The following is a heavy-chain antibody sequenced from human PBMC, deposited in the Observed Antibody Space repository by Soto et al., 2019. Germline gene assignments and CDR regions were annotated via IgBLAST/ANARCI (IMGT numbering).Heavy chain of an antibody. CDR3: ARGRDGYNPDY. J-gene: IGHJ4*02. CDR2: IWYDGSNK. D-gene: IGHD5-12*01. Sequence: QVQLVESGGGVVQPGRSLRLSCAASGFTFRNYGMHWVRQAPGKGLEWMAVIWYDGSNKDYADSVKGRFTISRDKSKNTLYLKMNSLRDEDTAVYYCARGRDGYNPDYWGQGTLVTVSS. CDR1: GFTFRNYG. V-gene: IGHV3-33*01.